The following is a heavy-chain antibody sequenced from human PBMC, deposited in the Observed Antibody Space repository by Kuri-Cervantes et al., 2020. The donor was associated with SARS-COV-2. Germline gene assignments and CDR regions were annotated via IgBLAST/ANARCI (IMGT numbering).Heavy chain of an antibody. J-gene: IGHJ6*03. V-gene: IGHV4-38-2*01. CDR3: ARRYYYMDA. Sequence: ESLKISCAVSGYSISSGYYWGWIRQPPGKGLEWIGSIYHSGSTYYNPSLKSRVTISVDTSKNQFSLKLSSVTAADTAVYYCARRYYYMDAWGKGTTVTVSS. CDR2: IYHSGST. CDR1: GYSISSGYY.